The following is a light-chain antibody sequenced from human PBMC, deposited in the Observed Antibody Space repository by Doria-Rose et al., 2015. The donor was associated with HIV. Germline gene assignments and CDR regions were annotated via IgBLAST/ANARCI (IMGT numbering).Light chain of an antibody. CDR1: QSFSSTY. CDR3: HQYGTSWT. CDR2: DGS. J-gene: IGKJ1*01. V-gene: IGKV3-20*01. Sequence: TQSPGTLSLSPGERATLSCRASQSFSSTYLAWYQQTPGQAPSLLIYDGSTRATGIPDRFSASVSGTVFTLTINRLEPEDFALYYCHQYGTSWTFGQGTKVEI.